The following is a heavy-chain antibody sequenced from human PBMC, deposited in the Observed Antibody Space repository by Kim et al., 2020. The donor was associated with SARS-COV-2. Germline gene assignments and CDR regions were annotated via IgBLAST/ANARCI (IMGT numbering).Heavy chain of an antibody. CDR1: GYTFTYYG. J-gene: IGHJ4*02. CDR2: IDTNTGHP. V-gene: IGHV7-4-1*01. CDR3: ARGGNGYIDY. Sequence: ASVKVSCKASGYTFTYYGMNWVRQAPGQGLEWMGWIDTNTGHPTYAQGFTGRFVFSLDTSVSTAYLQIDSLKAEETAVYYCARGGNGYIDYWGQGTLVTV. D-gene: IGHD2-8*01.